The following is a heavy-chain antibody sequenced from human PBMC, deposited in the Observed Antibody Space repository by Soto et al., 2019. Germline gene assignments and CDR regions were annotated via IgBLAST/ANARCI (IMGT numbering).Heavy chain of an antibody. Sequence: EVQLVESGGGLVQPGGSLSLSCAASGFTFSTFSMNWVRQAPGRGLEWISYISAGGRPISYADSVKGRFTISRDNAKNSPLPQKDSPAIGEPAFYYCARDLGWAFDCWGQGTLVTVSS. CDR2: ISAGGRPI. V-gene: IGHV3-48*01. D-gene: IGHD6-19*01. CDR1: GFTFSTFS. J-gene: IGHJ4*02. CDR3: ARDLGWAFDC.